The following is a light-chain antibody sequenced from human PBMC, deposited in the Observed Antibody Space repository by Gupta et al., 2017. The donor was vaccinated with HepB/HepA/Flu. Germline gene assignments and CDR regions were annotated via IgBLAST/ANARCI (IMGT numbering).Light chain of an antibody. CDR2: DAS. CDR1: QDISNY. CDR3: QHEDILPLT. Sequence: DIQMTQSPSSLSASVGDRVTITCQASQDISNYLNWYQQRPGKAPKLLIYDASYLETWVPSRFSGSGFGTDFTFTISSLQPEDVATYYCQHEDILPLTFGGGTKVEIK. V-gene: IGKV1-33*01. J-gene: IGKJ4*01.